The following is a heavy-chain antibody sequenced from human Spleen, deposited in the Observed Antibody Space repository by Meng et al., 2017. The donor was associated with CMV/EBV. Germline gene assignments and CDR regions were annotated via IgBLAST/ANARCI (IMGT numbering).Heavy chain of an antibody. D-gene: IGHD6-13*01. Sequence: SETLSLTCTVSGGSISSGDDYWSWIRQPPGKGLEWIGYIYFSGSTYYNPSLKSRITISVDTSKNQFSLKLSSVTAADTAVYYCARGGAAAGPRDFDYWGQGTLVTVSS. J-gene: IGHJ4*02. V-gene: IGHV4-30-4*08. CDR1: GGSISSGDDY. CDR3: ARGGAAAGPRDFDY. CDR2: IYFSGST.